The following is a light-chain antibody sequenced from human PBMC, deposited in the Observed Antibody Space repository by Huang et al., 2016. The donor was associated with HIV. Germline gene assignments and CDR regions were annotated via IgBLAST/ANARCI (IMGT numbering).Light chain of an antibody. CDR2: LGS. J-gene: IGKJ4*01. CDR1: QSLLHGNGYTY. Sequence: EIVMTQSPLSLSVTPGEPASISCRFSQSLLHGNGYTYLVGYVQKPGQSPQRLIYLGSNRASGVPARFSGSGSGTDFTLKISRVEAEDVGVYYCMQALQSLTFGGGTKVEIK. V-gene: IGKV2-28*01. CDR3: MQALQSLT.